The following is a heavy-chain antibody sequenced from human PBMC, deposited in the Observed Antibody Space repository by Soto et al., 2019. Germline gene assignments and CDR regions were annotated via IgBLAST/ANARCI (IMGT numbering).Heavy chain of an antibody. CDR2: ISVSGTTI. Sequence: QVQLVESGGGLVKPGGSLRLSCAASGFTLSDYYMTWIRQAPGKGLEWVSDISVSGTTIHNADSVKGRFTISRDNAKNSRWLQINTLRAEDTAVYYCVRFRGDGYYNFWGPGTLVTVSS. CDR3: VRFRGDGYYNF. J-gene: IGHJ4*02. D-gene: IGHD3-9*01. CDR1: GFTLSDYY. V-gene: IGHV3-11*01.